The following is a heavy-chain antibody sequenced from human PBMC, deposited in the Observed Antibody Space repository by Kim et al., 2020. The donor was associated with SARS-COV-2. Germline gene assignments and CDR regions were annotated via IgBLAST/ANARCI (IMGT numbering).Heavy chain of an antibody. CDR3: ATSSGYYLGWFDP. J-gene: IGHJ5*02. D-gene: IGHD3-22*01. Sequence: IYAQKFQGRVTMTEDTSTDTAYMELSSLRSEDTAVYYCATSSGYYLGWFDPWGQGTLVTVSS. V-gene: IGHV1-24*01.